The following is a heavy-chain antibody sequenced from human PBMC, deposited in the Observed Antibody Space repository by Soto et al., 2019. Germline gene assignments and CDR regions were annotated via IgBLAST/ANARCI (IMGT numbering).Heavy chain of an antibody. CDR1: GGSISSGGYS. Sequence: SENLSLTCAVSGGSISSGGYSWSWIRQPPGKGLEWIGYIYHSGSTYYNPSLKSRVTISVDRSKNQFSLKLSSVTAADTAVYYCARGIEGWYQGRYYYGMDVWGQGTTVTVS. CDR2: IYHSGST. CDR3: ARGIEGWYQGRYYYGMDV. V-gene: IGHV4-30-2*01. J-gene: IGHJ6*02. D-gene: IGHD6-19*01.